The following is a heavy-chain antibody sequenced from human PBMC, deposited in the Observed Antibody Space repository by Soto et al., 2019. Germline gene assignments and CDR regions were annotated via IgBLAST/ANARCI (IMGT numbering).Heavy chain of an antibody. Sequence: GASVKVSCKASGGTFSSYAISWVRQAPGQGLEWMGGTIPIFGTANYAQKFQGRVTITADESTSTAYMELSSLRSEDTAVYYCATGVTPPYYFDYWGQGTLVTVS. V-gene: IGHV1-69*13. D-gene: IGHD7-27*01. CDR3: ATGVTPPYYFDY. J-gene: IGHJ4*02. CDR2: TIPIFGTA. CDR1: GGTFSSYA.